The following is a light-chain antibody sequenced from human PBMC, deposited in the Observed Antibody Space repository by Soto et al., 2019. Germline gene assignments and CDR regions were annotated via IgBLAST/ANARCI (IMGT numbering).Light chain of an antibody. J-gene: IGLJ2*01. Sequence: QSALTQPASVSGSPGQSITISCTGTSSDVGGYNYVSWYQQHPGKAPKLMIYEVSNRPSGVSNRFSGSKSGNTASLTISGLQAEDEADYYCSSYRSSSIVVFGGGTKLTAL. CDR1: SSDVGGYNY. CDR3: SSYRSSSIVV. CDR2: EVS. V-gene: IGLV2-14*01.